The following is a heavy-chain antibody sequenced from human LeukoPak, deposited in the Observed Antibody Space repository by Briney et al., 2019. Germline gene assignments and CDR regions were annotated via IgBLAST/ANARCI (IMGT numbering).Heavy chain of an antibody. CDR3: ARDVGFDWLLFY. J-gene: IGHJ4*02. D-gene: IGHD3-9*01. V-gene: IGHV1-2*02. CDR1: GYTFTGYY. Sequence: ASVKVSCKASGYTFTGYYMHWVRQAPGQGLEWMGWINPNSGGTKYGQNFQDRVTMTRDTSIDTVFMELNNLGSDDTAVYYCARDVGFDWLLFYWGQGTLVTVSS. CDR2: INPNSGGT.